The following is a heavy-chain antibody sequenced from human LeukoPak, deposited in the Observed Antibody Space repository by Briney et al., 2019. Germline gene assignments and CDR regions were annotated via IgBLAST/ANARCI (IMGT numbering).Heavy chain of an antibody. CDR2: IYSGGST. D-gene: IGHD2-2*01. Sequence: GGSLRLSCAASGFTVSSNYMSWVRQAPGKGLEWVSVIYSGGSTYYADSVKGRFTISRDNSKNTLYLQMNSLRAEDTAVYYCVVVPAATGRWFDPWGQGTLVTVSS. V-gene: IGHV3-53*01. J-gene: IGHJ5*02. CDR1: GFTVSSNY. CDR3: VVVPAATGRWFDP.